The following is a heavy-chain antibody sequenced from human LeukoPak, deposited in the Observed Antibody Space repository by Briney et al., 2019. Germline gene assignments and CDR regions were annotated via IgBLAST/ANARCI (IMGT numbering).Heavy chain of an antibody. CDR3: AREPSPALEDYGDYP. J-gene: IGHJ5*02. CDR1: GYTFTSYA. CDR2: IIPIFGTA. D-gene: IGHD4-17*01. Sequence: ASVKVSCTASGYTFTSYAISWVRQAPGQGLEWMGGIIPIFGTANYAQKFQGRVTITADESTSTAYMELSSLRSEDTAVYYCAREPSPALEDYGDYPWGQGTLVTVSS. V-gene: IGHV1-69*13.